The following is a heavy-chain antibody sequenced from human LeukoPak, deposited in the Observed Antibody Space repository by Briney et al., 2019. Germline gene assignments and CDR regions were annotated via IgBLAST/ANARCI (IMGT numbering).Heavy chain of an antibody. CDR3: ARDEGGTSFDY. Sequence: SETLSLTCTVSGGSISSYYWSWIRQPAGKGLEWIGRIYTSGSTNYNPSLKSRVTMSVDTSKNQFSLQLNSVTPEDTAVYYCARDEGGTSFDYWGQGTLVTVSS. J-gene: IGHJ4*02. CDR2: IYTSGST. D-gene: IGHD1-1*01. CDR1: GGSISSYY. V-gene: IGHV4-4*07.